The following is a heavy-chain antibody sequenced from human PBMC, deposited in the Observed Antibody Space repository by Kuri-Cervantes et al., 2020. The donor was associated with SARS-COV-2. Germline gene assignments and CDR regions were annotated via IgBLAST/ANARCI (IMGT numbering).Heavy chain of an antibody. D-gene: IGHD6-19*01. Sequence: SCTVSGGSISSGSYYWSWIRQPAGKGLEWIGRIYTSGSTNYNPSLKSRVTISVDTSKNQFSLKLSSVTAADTAVYYCARRGAVAGTVPFFDYWGQGTLVTVSS. CDR1: GGSISSGSYY. CDR3: ARRGAVAGTVPFFDY. CDR2: IYTSGST. V-gene: IGHV4-61*02. J-gene: IGHJ4*02.